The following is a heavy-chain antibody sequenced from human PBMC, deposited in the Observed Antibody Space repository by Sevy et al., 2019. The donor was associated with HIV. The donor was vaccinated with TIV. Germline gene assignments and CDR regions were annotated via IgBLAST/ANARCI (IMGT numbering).Heavy chain of an antibody. CDR1: GFTFSDYY. CDR3: ARRSSGWDYFDY. Sequence: GGSLRLSCAASGFTFSDYYMSWIRQSPGKGLEWVSLISGISTYTNYADSMKGRFTISRDNAENSLYLQMNSLRAEDTAVYYCARRSSGWDYFDYWGQGTLVTVSS. D-gene: IGHD6-19*01. J-gene: IGHJ4*02. V-gene: IGHV3-11*06. CDR2: ISGISTYT.